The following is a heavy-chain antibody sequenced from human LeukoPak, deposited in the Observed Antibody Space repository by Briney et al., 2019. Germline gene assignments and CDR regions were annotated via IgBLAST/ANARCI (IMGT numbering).Heavy chain of an antibody. J-gene: IGHJ5*02. CDR1: GFTFSTYE. V-gene: IGHV3-48*03. D-gene: IGHD1-26*01. CDR2: IGSSGSTI. CDR3: ARAPRFRLVGVPKGPFDP. Sequence: GGSLRLSCEASGFTFSTYEMNWVRQTPGKGLEWVSCIGSSGSTIYYADSVKGRFTISRDNAKNSLYLQMNSLKADDTAVYYCARAPRFRLVGVPKGPFDPWGQGTLVTVSS.